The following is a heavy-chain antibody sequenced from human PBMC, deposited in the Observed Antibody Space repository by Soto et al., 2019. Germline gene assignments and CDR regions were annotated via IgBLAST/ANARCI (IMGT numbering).Heavy chain of an antibody. Sequence: ASVKVSCKASGYTFTSYVMHWVLQAPGQRLEWMGWINAGNGNTKYSQKFQGRVTITRDTSASTAYMELSSLRSEDTAVYYCATDFRTPLFDYWGQGTLVTVSS. D-gene: IGHD3-3*01. CDR1: GYTFTSYV. CDR3: ATDFRTPLFDY. J-gene: IGHJ4*02. CDR2: INAGNGNT. V-gene: IGHV1-3*01.